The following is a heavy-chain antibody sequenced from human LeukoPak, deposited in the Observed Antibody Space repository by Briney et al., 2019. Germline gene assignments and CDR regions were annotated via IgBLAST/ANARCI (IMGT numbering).Heavy chain of an antibody. D-gene: IGHD1-26*01. CDR3: ARDPYSGNLGPTYYYYMDV. J-gene: IGHJ6*03. Sequence: GGSLRLSCAASGFTFSSYSMNWVRQAPGKGLGWVSAITTSSAYIYYADSVRGRFTISRDNAKNSLYLQMNSLRDDDTAVYYCARDPYSGNLGPTYYYYMDVWGKGTTVTVSS. CDR2: ITTSSAYI. CDR1: GFTFSSYS. V-gene: IGHV3-21*01.